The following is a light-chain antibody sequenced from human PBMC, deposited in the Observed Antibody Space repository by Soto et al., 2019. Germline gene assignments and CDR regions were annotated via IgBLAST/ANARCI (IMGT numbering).Light chain of an antibody. V-gene: IGKV1-39*01. J-gene: IGKJ2*01. CDR3: QQGDSTPYT. CDR2: TTS. Sequence: DIPMTQSPSSVSASVGDRVTITCRTSQSINTYLNWYQQKPGKAPNLLIYTTSHLHSGVPSRFSGSGSGTDFTLTISSLQPEDFATYFCQQGDSTPYTFGQGTKLEIK. CDR1: QSINTY.